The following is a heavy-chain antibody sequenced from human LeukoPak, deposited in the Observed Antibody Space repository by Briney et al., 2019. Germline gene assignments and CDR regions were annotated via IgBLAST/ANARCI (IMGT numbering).Heavy chain of an antibody. CDR2: IYYSGST. CDR1: GGSISSYY. V-gene: IGHV4-39*01. Sequence: SETLSLTCTVSGGSISSYYWGWIRQPPGRGLEWIGSIYYSGSTYYNPSLKSRVTISVDTSKDQFSLKLSSVTAADTAVYYCARHRIAVAGNFDYWGQGTLVTVSS. CDR3: ARHRIAVAGNFDY. D-gene: IGHD6-19*01. J-gene: IGHJ4*02.